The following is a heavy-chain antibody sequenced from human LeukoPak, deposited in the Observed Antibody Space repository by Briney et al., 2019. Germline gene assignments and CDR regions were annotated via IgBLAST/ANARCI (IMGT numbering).Heavy chain of an antibody. Sequence: PGGSLRLSCAASGFTFSNYWMSWVRQAPGKGLEWVANIKQDGSEKFYVDSVKGRFTISRDNAKNSLYLQMNSLRAEDTAVYYCARESSCDTTSCLAPTDWFDPWGQGTLVTVSS. J-gene: IGHJ5*02. CDR1: GFTFSNYW. CDR3: ARESSCDTTSCLAPTDWFDP. V-gene: IGHV3-7*03. D-gene: IGHD2-2*01. CDR2: IKQDGSEK.